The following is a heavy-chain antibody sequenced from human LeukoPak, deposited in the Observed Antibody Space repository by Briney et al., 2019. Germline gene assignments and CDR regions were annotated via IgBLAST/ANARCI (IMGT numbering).Heavy chain of an antibody. CDR3: AKESSGYYSGFVVY. CDR2: ISGSGGST. CDR1: GFTFSSYG. Sequence: GGSLRLSCAASGFTFSSYGMSWVRQAPGKWLEWVSAISGSGGSTYYADSVKGRFTISRDNSKNTLYLQMNSLRAEDTAVYYCAKESSGYYSGFVVYWGQGTLVTVSS. D-gene: IGHD3-22*01. J-gene: IGHJ4*02. V-gene: IGHV3-23*01.